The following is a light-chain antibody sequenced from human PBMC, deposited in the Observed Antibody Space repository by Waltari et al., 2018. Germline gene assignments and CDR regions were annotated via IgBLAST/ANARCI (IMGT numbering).Light chain of an antibody. CDR2: WAF. Sequence: TQSPDPLVCSFGERVPHNCQARRNLFYNFNNKNSLTWYQQKPGQPPKLLIYWAFTRESGVPDRFSGSWSGTDFTLTINSLQSEDVAIYYCQQYYTTPYTFGGGTKVEIK. CDR3: QQYYTTPYT. J-gene: IGKJ4*01. V-gene: IGKV4-1*01. CDR1: RNLFYNFNNKNS.